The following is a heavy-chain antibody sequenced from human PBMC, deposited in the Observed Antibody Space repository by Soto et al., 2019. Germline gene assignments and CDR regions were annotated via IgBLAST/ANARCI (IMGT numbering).Heavy chain of an antibody. Sequence: EVQLVESGGGLVQPGGSLRLSCAASGFTFSGYWMHWVRHAPGKGLVWVSRINGDGTSRSHADSVKGRFTVSRDNAKNTLFLQMNSLRDDDTAVYYCASLCGSSDYWGQGTLVTVSS. D-gene: IGHD1-26*01. V-gene: IGHV3-74*01. CDR1: GFTFSGYW. CDR3: ASLCGSSDY. CDR2: INGDGTSR. J-gene: IGHJ4*02.